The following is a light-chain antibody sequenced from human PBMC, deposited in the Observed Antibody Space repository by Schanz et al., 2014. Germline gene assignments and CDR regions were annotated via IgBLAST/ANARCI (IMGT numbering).Light chain of an antibody. V-gene: IGLV2-18*02. CDR2: EVT. CDR3: SSYTSSAPLGVV. J-gene: IGLJ2*01. Sequence: QSVLTQPASVSGSPGQSITISCTGTSSDVGSYNRVSWYQQPPGTAPKLMIYEVTNRPSGVPARFSGSKSGNTASLTISGLQAEDEADYYCSSYTSSAPLGVVFGGGTKLTVL. CDR1: SSDVGSYNR.